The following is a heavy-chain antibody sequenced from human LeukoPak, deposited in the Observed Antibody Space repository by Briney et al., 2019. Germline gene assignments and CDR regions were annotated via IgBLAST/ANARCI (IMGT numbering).Heavy chain of an antibody. V-gene: IGHV1-2*06. CDR3: ARGPPTSGYDY. D-gene: IGHD2-15*01. CDR1: GYTFTGYY. J-gene: IGHJ4*02. Sequence: ASVKVSCKASGYTFTGYYMHWVRQAPGQGLEWMGRINPNSGGTNYAQKFQGRVTMTRDTSISTAYMELSGLISEDTAVYYCARGPPTSGYDYWGQGTLVTVS. CDR2: INPNSGGT.